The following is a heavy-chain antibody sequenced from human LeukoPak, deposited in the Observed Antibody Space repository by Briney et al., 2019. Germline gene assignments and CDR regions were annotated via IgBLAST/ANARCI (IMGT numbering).Heavy chain of an antibody. Sequence: GASVKVSCKASGYTFTGYYMHWVRQAPGQGLEWMGWINPNSGGTNYAQKLQGRVTMTTDTSTSTVHMELRSLRSDDTAVYYCARDGHRMYYYGSSDYRFDYWGQGTLVTVSS. J-gene: IGHJ4*02. D-gene: IGHD3-22*01. CDR1: GYTFTGYY. CDR3: ARDGHRMYYYGSSDYRFDY. V-gene: IGHV1-2*02. CDR2: INPNSGGT.